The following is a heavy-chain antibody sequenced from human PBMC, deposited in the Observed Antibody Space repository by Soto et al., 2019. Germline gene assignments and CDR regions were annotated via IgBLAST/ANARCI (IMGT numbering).Heavy chain of an antibody. Sequence: GGPVKVSCKASGFTFTSYDINWVRQATGQGLEWMGWMNPNSGNTGFAQKFQGRVTMTRNTSISTAYMELSSLRSEDTAVYYCARGRGIVLMVYAIRRHNWFDPWGQGTLVTVSS. CDR3: ARGRGIVLMVYAIRRHNWFDP. CDR2: MNPNSGNT. V-gene: IGHV1-8*01. CDR1: GFTFTSYD. D-gene: IGHD2-8*01. J-gene: IGHJ5*02.